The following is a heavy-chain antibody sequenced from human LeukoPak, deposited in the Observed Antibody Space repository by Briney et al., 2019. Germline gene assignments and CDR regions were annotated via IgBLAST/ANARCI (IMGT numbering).Heavy chain of an antibody. CDR1: GFTFSSYG. J-gene: IGHJ6*02. D-gene: IGHD3-10*01. CDR3: AKVLWGYGSGSHYYYYYALDV. V-gene: IGHV3-30*18. Sequence: GGSLRLSCAASGFTFSSYGMHWVRQAPGKGLEGVAVISYDGSNKYYADSVKGRFTISRDSGKNSLYLQMNSLRPEDTALYYCAKVLWGYGSGSHYYYYYALDVWGPGTTVTVSS. CDR2: ISYDGSNK.